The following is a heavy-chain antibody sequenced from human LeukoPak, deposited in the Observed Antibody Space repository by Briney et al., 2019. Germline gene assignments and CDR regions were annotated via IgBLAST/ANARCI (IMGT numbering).Heavy chain of an antibody. V-gene: IGHV4-61*05. D-gene: IGHD4-17*01. CDR1: GGSISSSSYY. Sequence: SETLSLTCTVSGGSISSSSYYWSWIRQPPGKGLEWIGYIYYSGSTNYNPSLKGRVTISVDTSKNQFSLKLSSVTAADTAVYYCARHRPDTVTTVGWFDPWGQGTLVTVSS. CDR2: IYYSGST. J-gene: IGHJ5*02. CDR3: ARHRPDTVTTVGWFDP.